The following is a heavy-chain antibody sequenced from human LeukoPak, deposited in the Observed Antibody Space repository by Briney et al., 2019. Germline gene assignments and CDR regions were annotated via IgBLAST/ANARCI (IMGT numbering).Heavy chain of an antibody. CDR1: GYSIASGYY. J-gene: IGHJ4*02. Sequence: SETLSLTCAVSGYSIASGYYWAWIRQPPGKGLEWIGNIYHSGSTYYNASLKSRVTISVDTSNNQFSQTLSSVTAADTAVYYCARRYSNYFFDYWGQGTLVTVSS. CDR3: ARRYSNYFFDY. V-gene: IGHV4-38-2*01. D-gene: IGHD4-11*01. CDR2: IYHSGST.